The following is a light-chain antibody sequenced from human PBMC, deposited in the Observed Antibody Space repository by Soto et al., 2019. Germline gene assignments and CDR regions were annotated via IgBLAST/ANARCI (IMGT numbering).Light chain of an antibody. CDR2: DAS. CDR1: QSVNGW. CDR3: HQYNSYHT. Sequence: DIQMTQSPSTLSAFVGDRVTITCRASQSVNGWLAWYQQRPGKAPKLLIYDASTLESGVPSRFSGSGSGTEFTLTISSLQPDDFATYYCHQYNSYHTFGGGTKVDIK. J-gene: IGKJ4*01. V-gene: IGKV1-5*01.